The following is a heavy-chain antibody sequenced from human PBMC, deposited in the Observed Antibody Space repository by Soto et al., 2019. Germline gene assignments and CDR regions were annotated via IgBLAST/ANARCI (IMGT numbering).Heavy chain of an antibody. CDR3: ARGPFVPEYDGMDV. Sequence: QVQLQESGPGLVKPSQTLSLTCTVSGGSISSGGYYWSWIRQHPGKGLEWIGYIYYSGSTYYNPSRQGRVTISVDTSKNQFSLKLSSVPAAETAVYYCARGPFVPEYDGMDVWGQGTTVTVSS. CDR1: GGSISSGGYY. D-gene: IGHD3-10*02. CDR2: IYYSGST. J-gene: IGHJ6*02. V-gene: IGHV4-31*03.